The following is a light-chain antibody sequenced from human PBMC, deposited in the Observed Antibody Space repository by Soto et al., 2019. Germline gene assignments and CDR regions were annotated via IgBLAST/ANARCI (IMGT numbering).Light chain of an antibody. V-gene: IGKV1-12*01. CDR1: QGISSL. Sequence: IQMTQSPSSVSSSVGDRVTITCRASQGISSLLAWYQQKPGRAPNLLIYAASSLQSGVPSRFTGSGSGTDFTLTISSLQPEDFATYYCQQANSFPYTFGQGTKLEIK. CDR2: AAS. CDR3: QQANSFPYT. J-gene: IGKJ2*01.